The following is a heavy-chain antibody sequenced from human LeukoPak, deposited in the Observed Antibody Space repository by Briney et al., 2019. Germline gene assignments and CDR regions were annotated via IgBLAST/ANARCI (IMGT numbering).Heavy chain of an antibody. CDR3: AKGPIQQWLQRRLDY. Sequence: GGSLRLSCAASGFTFSSYAMSWVRQAPGKGLEWVSAISGSGGSTYYADSVKGRFTISRDNSNNTLYLQMNCLRAEDTAIYYCAKGPIQQWLQRRLDYWGQGTLVTVSS. CDR1: GFTFSSYA. CDR2: ISGSGGST. V-gene: IGHV3-23*01. J-gene: IGHJ4*02. D-gene: IGHD6-19*01.